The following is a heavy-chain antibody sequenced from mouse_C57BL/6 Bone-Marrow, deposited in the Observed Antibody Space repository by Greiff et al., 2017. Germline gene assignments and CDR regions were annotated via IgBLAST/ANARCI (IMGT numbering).Heavy chain of an antibody. CDR2: INPNSGTT. J-gene: IGHJ2*01. V-gene: IGHV1-39*01. CDR1: GYSFTDYN. Sequence: VQLKESGPELVKPGASVKISCKASGYSFTDYNMNWVKQSNGQSLEWIGVINPNSGTTSYNQKFKGKATLTVDQSSSTAYMQLNSLTSEDSAVXYGAISKIDTYDSISDYFDYWGQGTTLTVSS. D-gene: IGHD2-12*01. CDR3: AISKIDTYDSISDYFDY.